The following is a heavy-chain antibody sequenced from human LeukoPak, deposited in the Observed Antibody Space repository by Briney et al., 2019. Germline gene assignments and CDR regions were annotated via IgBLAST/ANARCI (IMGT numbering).Heavy chain of an antibody. CDR1: GDSVYSNSAA. CDR2: TYYRSKLYN. J-gene: IGHJ4*02. Sequence: SQTLSLTCALSGDSVYSNSAAWHWIRQSPSRGLEWLGRTYYRSKLYNDYAVSVKSRITINPDTSKNQFSLQLNSVTPEDTAVYYCAREGYSSSWAPDYWGQGTLVTVSS. D-gene: IGHD6-13*01. CDR3: AREGYSSSWAPDY. V-gene: IGHV6-1*01.